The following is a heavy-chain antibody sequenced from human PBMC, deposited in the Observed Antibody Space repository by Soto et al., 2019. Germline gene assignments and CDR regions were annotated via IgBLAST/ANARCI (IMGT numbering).Heavy chain of an antibody. V-gene: IGHV4-31*03. D-gene: IGHD1-26*01. Sequence: SETLSLTCTASGGSISSGGYYWSWIRQHTGKGLEWIGYIYYSGSTYYNPSLKSRVTISVDTSKNQFSLKLSYVTAADTAVYYRARGATVGATVYYGMDVWGQGTTGTV. J-gene: IGHJ6*02. CDR1: GGSISSGGYY. CDR3: ARGATVGATVYYGMDV. CDR2: IYYSGST.